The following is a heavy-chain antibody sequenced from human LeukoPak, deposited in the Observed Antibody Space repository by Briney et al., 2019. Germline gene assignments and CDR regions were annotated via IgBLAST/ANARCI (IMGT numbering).Heavy chain of an antibody. J-gene: IGHJ5*02. CDR1: GFTFSSYA. Sequence: GGSLRLSCATSGFTFSSYAMSWVRQAPGKGLEWVSAISGSGGSTYYADSVKGRFTISRDNSKNTLYLQMNSLRAEDTAVYYCAKMRITGTGNNWFDPWGQGTLVTVSS. D-gene: IGHD1-20*01. V-gene: IGHV3-23*01. CDR2: ISGSGGST. CDR3: AKMRITGTGNNWFDP.